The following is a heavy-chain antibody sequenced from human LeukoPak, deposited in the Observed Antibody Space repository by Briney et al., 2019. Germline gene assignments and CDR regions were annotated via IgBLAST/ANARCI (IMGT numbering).Heavy chain of an antibody. CDR1: GFTFSDYY. CDR3: ARWQHLVFLHNWFDP. CDR2: ISSSGSTT. Sequence: GGSLRLSCAASGFTFSDYYMSWIRQAPGKGLEWVSYISSSGSTTYYADSVKGRFTISRDNAKNSLYLQMNSLRAEDTAVYYCARWQHLVFLHNWFDPWGQGTLVTVSS. D-gene: IGHD6-13*01. V-gene: IGHV3-11*04. J-gene: IGHJ5*02.